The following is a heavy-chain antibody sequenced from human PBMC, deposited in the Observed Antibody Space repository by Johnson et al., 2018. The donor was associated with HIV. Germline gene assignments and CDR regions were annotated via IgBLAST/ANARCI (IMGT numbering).Heavy chain of an antibody. Sequence: QVQLVESGGGVVQPGRSLRLSCAASGFTFSSYGMHWVRQAPGQGLEWVAVISYDGSNKYYADSVKGRFTITRDNSKNTLYLQMNSLRAEDTAVYYCARESRGSGWGIDAFDIWGQGTMVTVSS. CDR1: GFTFSSYG. CDR3: ARESRGSGWGIDAFDI. V-gene: IGHV3-30*03. D-gene: IGHD6-19*01. J-gene: IGHJ3*02. CDR2: ISYDGSNK.